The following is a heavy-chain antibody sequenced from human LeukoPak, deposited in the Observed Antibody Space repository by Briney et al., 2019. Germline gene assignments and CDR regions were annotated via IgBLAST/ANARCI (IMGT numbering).Heavy chain of an antibody. CDR1: GGSISYY. J-gene: IGHJ6*04. V-gene: IGHV4-59*01. CDR3: ARDPGTPYYFYGLDV. Sequence: SETPSLTCTVSGGSISYYYSWIRQPPGKGLEWIGYVYYTGSTNYNPSLRSRVTIPLDTSRNQFSLNLSSVTAADTAVYYCARDPGTPYYFYGLDVWGKGTTVTVSS. D-gene: IGHD3-10*01. CDR2: VYYTGST.